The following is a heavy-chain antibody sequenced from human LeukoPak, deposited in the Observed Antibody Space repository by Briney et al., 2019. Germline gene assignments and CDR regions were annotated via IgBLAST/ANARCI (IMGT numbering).Heavy chain of an antibody. D-gene: IGHD3-9*01. CDR2: IKREADGGTA. CDR3: TTASYYDILTGFFT. V-gene: IGHV3-15*01. Sequence: GSLRLSCAVSGFTFTDAWMTWIRQGPGKGLEWVGRIKREADGGTADYAAPVNGRFTISRDDSKNTLYLQLNSLKTEDTGVYYCTTASYYDILTGFFTWGQGTPVTVSS. CDR1: GFTFTDAW. J-gene: IGHJ4*02.